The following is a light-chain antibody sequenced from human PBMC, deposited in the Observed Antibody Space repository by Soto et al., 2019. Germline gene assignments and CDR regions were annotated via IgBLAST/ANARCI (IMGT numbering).Light chain of an antibody. CDR3: QQYETSCWT. Sequence: EIVLTQSPGTLSLSPGERATLSCRASQSVRSSYLAWYQQKPGQAPRLLIYGASSRATGIPDRFSGSGSGTTSTLTIGGRGPEDSAVYYCQQYETSCWTSGQGPRVETK. CDR2: GAS. J-gene: IGKJ1*01. CDR1: QSVRSSY. V-gene: IGKV3-20*01.